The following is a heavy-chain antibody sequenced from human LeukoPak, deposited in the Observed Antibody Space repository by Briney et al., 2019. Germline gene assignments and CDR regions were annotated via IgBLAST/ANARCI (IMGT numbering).Heavy chain of an antibody. CDR1: GYTFTSYG. D-gene: IGHD2-2*01. CDR3: ARVECSSTSCYYFDY. Sequence: ASVKVSCKASGYTFTSYGISWVRQAPGQGLEWMGWISAYNGNTNYAQKLQGRVTMTTDTSTSTAYMELRSLRSDDTAVYYCARVECSSTSCYYFDYWGQGTLVTVSS. V-gene: IGHV1-18*04. J-gene: IGHJ4*02. CDR2: ISAYNGNT.